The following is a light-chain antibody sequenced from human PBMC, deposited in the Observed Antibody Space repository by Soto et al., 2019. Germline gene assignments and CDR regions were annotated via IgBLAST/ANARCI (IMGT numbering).Light chain of an antibody. CDR1: SSDVGRYNY. CDR2: EVS. Sequence: QSALAQPASVSGSPGQSITISCTGTSSDVGRYNYVSWYQQHPGKAPKLMIHEVSYRPSGVSSRFSGSKSGNTASLTISGLQAEDEAEYHCCSYTNRATHVFGTGTKVTVL. J-gene: IGLJ1*01. V-gene: IGLV2-14*01. CDR3: CSYTNRATHV.